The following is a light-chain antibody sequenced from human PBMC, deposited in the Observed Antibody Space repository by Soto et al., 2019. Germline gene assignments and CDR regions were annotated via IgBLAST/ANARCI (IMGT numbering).Light chain of an antibody. J-gene: IGKJ1*01. CDR3: QQYGSSPGT. CDR1: QSVSNNY. Sequence: EIVLTQSPGTLSLSPGERATLSCRASQSVSNNYLAWYQQKPGQAPSLLIYETSSRATGIPDRFRGSGSGTEFALTITRVEPEDVAMYFCQQYGSSPGTFGQGTKVDI. CDR2: ETS. V-gene: IGKV3-20*01.